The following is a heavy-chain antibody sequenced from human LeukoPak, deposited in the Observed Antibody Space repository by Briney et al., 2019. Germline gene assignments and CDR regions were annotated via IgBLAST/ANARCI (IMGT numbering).Heavy chain of an antibody. Sequence: PSETLSLTCTVPGYSISSGYYWGWIRQPPGKGLEWIGSIYHSGSTYYNPSLKSRVTMSVDTSKNQFSLKLSSVTAADTAVYYCAREQYYGSGSYYWYYFDYWGQGTLVTVSS. D-gene: IGHD3-10*01. J-gene: IGHJ4*02. CDR2: IYHSGST. CDR1: GYSISSGYY. V-gene: IGHV4-38-2*02. CDR3: AREQYYGSGSYYWYYFDY.